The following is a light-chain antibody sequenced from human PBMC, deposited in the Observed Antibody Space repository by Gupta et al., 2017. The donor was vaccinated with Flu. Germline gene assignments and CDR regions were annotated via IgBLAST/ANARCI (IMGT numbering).Light chain of an antibody. V-gene: IGKV2-30*01. CDR1: QSLVYSDGNTY. J-gene: IGKJ1*01. Sequence: DVVMTQSPLSLPVTLGQPASISCRSSQSLVYSDGNTYLSWFHQRPGQSPRRLRYKVSNRDPGVPDRFSGSGSGTDFTLKISRVEADDVGVYYCMQGAHWPPWTFGQGTKVEIK. CDR2: KVS. CDR3: MQGAHWPPWT.